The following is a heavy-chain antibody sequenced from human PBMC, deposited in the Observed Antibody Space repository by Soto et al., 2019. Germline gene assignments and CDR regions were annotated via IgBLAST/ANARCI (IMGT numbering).Heavy chain of an antibody. CDR3: GRDDVHCSFGSGYGVPMDV. Sequence: EVQLVESGGGLVQPGGSLRLSCAASGFTVSRNYMSWVRQAPGKGLEWVSVIHSDGSTYYADSVKGRFTISRDNSKITLYLQINSLRAEDTVVYYCGRDDVHCSFGSGYGVPMDVWRKVNTVTVAS. D-gene: IGHD2-15*01. J-gene: IGHJ6*03. V-gene: IGHV3-66*01. CDR2: IHSDGST. CDR1: GFTVSRNY.